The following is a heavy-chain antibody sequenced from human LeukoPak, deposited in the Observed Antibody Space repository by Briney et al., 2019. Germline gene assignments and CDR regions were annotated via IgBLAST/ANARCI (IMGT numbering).Heavy chain of an antibody. CDR3: AKDPKDCSSTSCYFDY. CDR2: ISGTGGST. Sequence: GGSLRLSCAASGFTFSSYGMHWVRQAPGKGLEWVSGISGTGGSTYYADSVKGRFTSSRDNSKNTLYLQMNSLRAEDTAVYYCAKDPKDCSSTSCYFDYWGQGTLVTVSS. V-gene: IGHV3-23*01. D-gene: IGHD2-2*01. CDR1: GFTFSSYG. J-gene: IGHJ4*02.